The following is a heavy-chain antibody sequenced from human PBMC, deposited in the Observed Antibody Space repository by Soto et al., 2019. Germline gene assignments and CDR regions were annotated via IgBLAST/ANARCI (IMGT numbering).Heavy chain of an antibody. Sequence: HPGGSLRLSCTASGFTFGDYAMSWFRQAPGKGLEWVGFIRSKAYGGTTEYNASVKGRFTISRDDSKSIDYLQMKSLKTEDTAVYYCSRDIDVVVPAAMRGFEGMFDYWGQGTLVTVS. CDR1: GFTFGDYA. CDR2: IRSKAYGGTT. CDR3: SRDIDVVVPAAMRGFEGMFDY. J-gene: IGHJ4*02. V-gene: IGHV3-49*01. D-gene: IGHD2-2*01.